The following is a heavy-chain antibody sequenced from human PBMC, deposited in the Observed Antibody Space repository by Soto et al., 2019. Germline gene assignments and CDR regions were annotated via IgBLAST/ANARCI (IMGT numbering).Heavy chain of an antibody. J-gene: IGHJ6*02. CDR1: GFTFSSYS. CDR3: ARGLPEDYYYYGVDV. D-gene: IGHD2-15*01. Sequence: LRLSCAASGFTFSSYSMNWVRQAPGKGLEWVSSISSSSSYIYYADSVKGRFTISRDNAKKSLYLQMNSLRADDTAVYYCARGLPEDYYYYGVDVWGQGTTVTVSS. CDR2: ISSSSSYI. V-gene: IGHV3-21*01.